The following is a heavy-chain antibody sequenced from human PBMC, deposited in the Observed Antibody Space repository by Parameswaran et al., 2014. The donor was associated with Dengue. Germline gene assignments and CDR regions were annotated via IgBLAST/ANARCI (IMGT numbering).Heavy chain of an antibody. CDR3: ASRLAADGGWFDP. V-gene: IGHV4-30-4*01. Sequence: VRQMPGKGLEWIGYVYYTGTTYLTPSLKSRLTVSVDTSKNQFSLKLASVTAADTAVYYCASRLAADGGWFDPWGQGTLVTVSS. J-gene: IGHJ5*02. D-gene: IGHD6-13*01. CDR2: VYYTGTT.